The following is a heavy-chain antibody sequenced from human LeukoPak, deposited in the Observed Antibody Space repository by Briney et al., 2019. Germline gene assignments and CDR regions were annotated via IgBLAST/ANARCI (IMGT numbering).Heavy chain of an antibody. J-gene: IGHJ4*02. CDR2: IYYSGST. CDR1: GGSISSSSYY. CDR3: ARGELGGNSYPD. D-gene: IGHD4-23*01. V-gene: IGHV4-39*07. Sequence: SENLSLTCTVSGGSISSSSYYWGWIRQPPGKGLEWIGSIYYSGSTYYNPSLKSRVTISVDTSKNQFSLKLSSVTAADTAVYYCARGELGGNSYPDWGQGTLVTVSS.